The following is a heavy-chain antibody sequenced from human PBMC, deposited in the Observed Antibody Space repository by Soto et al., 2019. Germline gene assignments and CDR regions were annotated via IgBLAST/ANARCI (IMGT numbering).Heavy chain of an antibody. D-gene: IGHD3-3*01. CDR1: GGSISSYY. Sequence: LSLTCTVSGGSISSYYWSWIRQPPGKGLEWIGYIYYSGSTNYNPSLKSRVTISVDTSKNQFSLKLSSVTAADTAVYYCARSYYDFWSGYYYHYYYMDVWGKGTTVTVSS. CDR3: ARSYYDFWSGYYYHYYYMDV. CDR2: IYYSGST. V-gene: IGHV4-59*01. J-gene: IGHJ6*03.